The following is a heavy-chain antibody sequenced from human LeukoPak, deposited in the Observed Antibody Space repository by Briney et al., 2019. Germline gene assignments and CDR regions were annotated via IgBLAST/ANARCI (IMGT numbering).Heavy chain of an antibody. CDR3: ARDWGYSVDY. J-gene: IGHJ4*02. CDR1: GYXFTSYG. CDR2: IRIDNGNT. D-gene: IGHD4-11*01. Sequence: ASVKVSCKASGYXFTSYGISWVRQAPGQGLEWMGWIRIDNGNTKYAQKLQGRVTMTTDTSTSTAYMELRSLTSDDTAVYYCARDWGYSVDYWGQGTLVTVSS. V-gene: IGHV1-18*01.